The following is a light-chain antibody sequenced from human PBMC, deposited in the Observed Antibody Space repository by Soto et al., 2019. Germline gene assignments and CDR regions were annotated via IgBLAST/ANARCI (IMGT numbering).Light chain of an antibody. J-gene: IGLJ1*01. V-gene: IGLV2-11*01. CDR2: DVS. CDR3: CSYAGSYTYV. CDR1: HNDVGHENF. Sequence: QSVLGQPASVSGSPGQSITISCTGTHNDVGHENFVSWYQQHPDKVPKLIIYDVSKRPSGVPDRFSGSKSGNTASLTISGLQAEDEADYYCCSYAGSYTYVLGTGTKVTVL.